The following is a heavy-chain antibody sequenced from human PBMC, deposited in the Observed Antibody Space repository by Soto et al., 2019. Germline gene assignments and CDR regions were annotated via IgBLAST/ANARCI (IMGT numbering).Heavy chain of an antibody. CDR3: ARDGHPGIQLWLNHFDY. Sequence: QVQLVESGGGVVQPGRSLRLSCAASGFTFSSYAMHWVRQAPGKGLEWVAVISYDGSNKYYADSVKGRFTISRDNSKNTLYLQMNSLRAEDTAVYYCARDGHPGIQLWLNHFDYWGQGTLVTVSS. D-gene: IGHD5-18*01. CDR1: GFTFSSYA. V-gene: IGHV3-30-3*01. CDR2: ISYDGSNK. J-gene: IGHJ4*02.